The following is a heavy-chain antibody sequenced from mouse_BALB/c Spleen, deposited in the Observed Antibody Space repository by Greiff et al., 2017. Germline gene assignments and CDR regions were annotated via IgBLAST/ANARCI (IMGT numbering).Heavy chain of an antibody. Sequence: VQLVESGPGLVQPSQSLSITCPVSGFSLTSYGVHWVRQSPGKGLEWLGVIWSGGRTDYNAAFISRLSISKDNSKSKVFFKMNSLQADDTAIYYCATNQRVYGRWDAMDDGGKGTTVTV. CDR2: IWSGGRT. J-gene: IGHJ4*01. CDR3: ATNQRVYGRWDAMDD. CDR1: GFSLTSYG. D-gene: IGHD2-10*02. V-gene: IGHV2-4-1*01.